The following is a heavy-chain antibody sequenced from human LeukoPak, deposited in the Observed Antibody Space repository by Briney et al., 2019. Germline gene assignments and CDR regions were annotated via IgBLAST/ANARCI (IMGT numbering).Heavy chain of an antibody. CDR2: VRTDGSDT. CDR3: ARLRVLAASTSGFDY. D-gene: IGHD2-2*01. J-gene: IGHJ4*02. V-gene: IGHV3-74*01. CDR1: GFTFSTYW. Sequence: GGSLRLYCAASGFTFSTYWMHWVRQAPGKGLVWVSRVRTDGSDTNYADSVKGRFTISRDNAKNTLYLQMDSLRAEDTAVYSCARLRVLAASTSGFDYWGQGTLVTVSS.